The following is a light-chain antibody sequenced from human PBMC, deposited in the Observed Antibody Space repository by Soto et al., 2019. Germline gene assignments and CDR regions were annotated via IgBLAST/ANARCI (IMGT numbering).Light chain of an antibody. V-gene: IGKV4-1*01. Sequence: DIVMTQSPDSLAVSLGERATINCKSSQSVLYSSNNKNYLAWYQQKPGQPPKLLIYWSSTRESGVPDRFSGRGSGTDFTLTINSLQAEDVAVYYCQQYYDTPWTFGQGTKVEIK. CDR1: QSVLYSSNNKNY. CDR3: QQYYDTPWT. CDR2: WSS. J-gene: IGKJ1*01.